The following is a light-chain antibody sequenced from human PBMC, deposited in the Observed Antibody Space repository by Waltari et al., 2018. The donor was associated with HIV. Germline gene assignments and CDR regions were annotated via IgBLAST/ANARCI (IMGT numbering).Light chain of an antibody. V-gene: IGLV2-11*01. CDR1: ISDVGAYNY. Sequence: QSALTQPRSLSGSPGQSITISCSGTISDVGAYNYVSWYQQHPGKAPKLIVFDVNERPSGVPDRFSGSKSGNTASLTIAGLQAEDEADYYCSSYAGSSIYVMFGGGTKLTVL. J-gene: IGLJ3*02. CDR3: SSYAGSSIYVM. CDR2: DVN.